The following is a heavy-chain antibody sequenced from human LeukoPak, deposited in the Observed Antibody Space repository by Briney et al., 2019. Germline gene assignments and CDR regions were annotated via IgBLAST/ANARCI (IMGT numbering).Heavy chain of an antibody. CDR2: ISVSGGST. Sequence: PGGSLRHSCAAPGFTFNNYAMYWVRQALGKGLEWVSVISVSGGSTYYADSVKGRFTNSRDNSKKTLYLPMNSPRAEDTTVYYCAKDKSSSSWVFDSWGQGTLVTVSS. V-gene: IGHV3-23*01. J-gene: IGHJ4*02. CDR3: AKDKSSSSWVFDS. D-gene: IGHD6-13*01. CDR1: GFTFNNYA.